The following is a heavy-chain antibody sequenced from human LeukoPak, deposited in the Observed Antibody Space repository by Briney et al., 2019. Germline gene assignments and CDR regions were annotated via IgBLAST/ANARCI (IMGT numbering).Heavy chain of an antibody. CDR3: ARYDYGSGYPGSWLDP. D-gene: IGHD3-10*01. Sequence: SGTLSLTCTVSGASISSYFWTWIRQSPGKGPEWIGYIYYSGSTNYNPSLKSRVTISVDMTKNQFSLKLTSVTAADTAVYYCARYDYGSGYPGSWLDPWGQGTLVTVSS. J-gene: IGHJ5*02. CDR2: IYYSGST. V-gene: IGHV4-59*08. CDR1: GASISSYF.